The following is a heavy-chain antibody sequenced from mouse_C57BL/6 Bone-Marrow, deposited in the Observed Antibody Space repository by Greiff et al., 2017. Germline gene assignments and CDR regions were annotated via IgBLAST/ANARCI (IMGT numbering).Heavy chain of an antibody. Sequence: VQLQQSGAELVRPGTSVKMSCKASGYTFTNYWIGWAKQRPGHGLEWIGDIYPGGGYTNYNDKFKGKATLTADKSSSTAYMQFSSLTSEDSAIYYCARSGRCYFDDWGQGTTLTVSS. D-gene: IGHD3-1*01. CDR2: IYPGGGYT. V-gene: IGHV1-63*01. J-gene: IGHJ2*01. CDR3: ARSGRCYFDD. CDR1: GYTFTNYW.